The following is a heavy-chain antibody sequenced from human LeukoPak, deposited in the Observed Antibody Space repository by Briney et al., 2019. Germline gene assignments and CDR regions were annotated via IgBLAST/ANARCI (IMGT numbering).Heavy chain of an antibody. Sequence: SETLSLTCTVSAGSISPYYWSWIRQPPGKGLEWLGYIYYSGSTNYNPSLKSRVTISVDTSKNQFSLKLSSVTAADTAVYYCARANGAAGRYYFDYWGQGTLVTVSS. V-gene: IGHV4-59*01. D-gene: IGHD6-13*01. J-gene: IGHJ4*02. CDR3: ARANGAAGRYYFDY. CDR1: AGSISPYY. CDR2: IYYSGST.